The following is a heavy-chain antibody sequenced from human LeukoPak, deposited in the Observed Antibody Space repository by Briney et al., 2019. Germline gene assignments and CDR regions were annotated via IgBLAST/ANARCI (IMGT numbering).Heavy chain of an antibody. CDR2: ISWNSGSI. J-gene: IGHJ6*03. D-gene: IGHD2-2*01. V-gene: IGHV3-9*03. CDR3: ARAGVVPAAIYYYYMDV. CDR1: GFTFDDYA. Sequence: PGGSLRLSCAASGFTFDDYAMHWVRQAPGKGLEWVSGISWNSGSIGYADSVKGRFTISRDNAKNSLYLQMNSLRAEDMALYYCARAGVVPAAIYYYYMDVWGKGTTVTVSS.